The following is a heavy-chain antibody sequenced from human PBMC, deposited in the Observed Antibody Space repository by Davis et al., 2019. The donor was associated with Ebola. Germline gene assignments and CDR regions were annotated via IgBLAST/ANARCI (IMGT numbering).Heavy chain of an antibody. CDR1: GGTFSSYA. CDR3: ARDYWAMVRGVIYDRYFDY. D-gene: IGHD3-10*01. V-gene: IGHV1-69*13. CDR2: IIPIFGTA. Sequence: AASVKVSCKASGGTFSSYAISWVRQAPGQGLEWMGGIIPIFGTANYAQKFQGRVTITADESTSTAYMELSSLRSEDTAVYYCARDYWAMVRGVIYDRYFDYWGQGTLVTVSS. J-gene: IGHJ4*02.